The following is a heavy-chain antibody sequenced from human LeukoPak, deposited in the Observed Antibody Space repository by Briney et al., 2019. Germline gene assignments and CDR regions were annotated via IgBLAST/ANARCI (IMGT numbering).Heavy chain of an antibody. CDR3: ARSGWYEDYYYYGMDV. CDR2: ISGSGGST. J-gene: IGHJ6*02. Sequence: GGSLRLSCAASGFTFSSYAMSWVRQAPGKGLEWVSAISGSGGSTYYADSVKGRFTISRDNSKNTLYLQMNSLRAEDTAVYYCARSGWYEDYYYYGMDVWGQGTTVIVSS. D-gene: IGHD6-19*01. V-gene: IGHV3-23*01. CDR1: GFTFSSYA.